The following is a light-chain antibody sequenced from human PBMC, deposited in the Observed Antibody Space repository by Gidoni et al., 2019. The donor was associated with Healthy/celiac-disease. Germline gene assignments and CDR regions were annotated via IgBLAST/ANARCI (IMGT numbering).Light chain of an antibody. V-gene: IGKV1-27*01. CDR3: QKYNSASWT. CDR2: AAS. Sequence: DIQMTQSPSSLSASVGDRVTITCRASDSISNYLAWYQQKPGKVPKLLIYAASTWQSGVPSRFSGSGSGTDFTLTISSLQPEDVATYYCQKYNSASWTFGQGTKVEIK. CDR1: DSISNY. J-gene: IGKJ1*01.